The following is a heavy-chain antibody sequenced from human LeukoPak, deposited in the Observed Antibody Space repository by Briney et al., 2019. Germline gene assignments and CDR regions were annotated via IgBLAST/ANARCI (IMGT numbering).Heavy chain of an antibody. V-gene: IGHV3-23*01. CDR3: AKDRVTMVRGVRGFSDY. J-gene: IGHJ4*02. CDR1: GFTFSSYA. Sequence: GGSLRLSCAASGFTFSSYAMSWVRQAPGKGLEWVSAISGSGGSTYYADSVKGRLTISRDNSKNTLYLQMNSLRAEDTAVYYCAKDRVTMVRGVRGFSDYWGQGTLVTVSS. CDR2: ISGSGGST. D-gene: IGHD3-10*01.